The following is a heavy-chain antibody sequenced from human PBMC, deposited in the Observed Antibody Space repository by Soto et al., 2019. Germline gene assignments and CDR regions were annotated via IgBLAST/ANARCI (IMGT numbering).Heavy chain of an antibody. CDR3: ARDNTTIRFLESGFEP. V-gene: IGHV5-10-1*01. D-gene: IGHD3-3*01. Sequence: GESLKISCNGSGYSFTSYWIRWVLHMPGKGLEWMGRIDPSDSYTNYSPSFQGHVTISADKSISTAYLQWSSLKASDTAMYYCARDNTTIRFLESGFEPWGQGTLVTVSS. CDR2: IDPSDSYT. CDR1: GYSFTSYW. J-gene: IGHJ5*02.